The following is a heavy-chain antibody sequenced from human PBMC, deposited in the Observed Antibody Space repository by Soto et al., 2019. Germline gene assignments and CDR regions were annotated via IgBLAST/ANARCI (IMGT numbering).Heavy chain of an antibody. Sequence: QVQRVESGGGVVQPGRSLRLSCAASGFTFSSYGMHWVRQAPGKGLEWVAVIWYDGSNKYYADSVKGRFTISRDNSKNALYLQMNSLRAEDTAVYYCARDYYGSGSYYHYYYYGMDVWGQGTTVTVSS. V-gene: IGHV3-33*01. CDR1: GFTFSSYG. D-gene: IGHD3-10*01. J-gene: IGHJ6*02. CDR3: ARDYYGSGSYYHYYYYGMDV. CDR2: IWYDGSNK.